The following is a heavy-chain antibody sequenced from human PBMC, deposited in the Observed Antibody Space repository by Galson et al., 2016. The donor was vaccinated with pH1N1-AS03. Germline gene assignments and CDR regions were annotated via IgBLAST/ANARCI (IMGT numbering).Heavy chain of an antibody. J-gene: IGHJ4*02. D-gene: IGHD6-19*01. CDR3: ANRGPGYGIGWLSPMFDY. CDR1: GFTFNTYD. V-gene: IGHV3-23*01. CDR2: ISASGGST. Sequence: SLRLSCAVSGFTFNTYDMAWVRQAPGKGLEWVSVISASGGSTYYADPVRGRFTISRDDSKNTLYLQMNSLRADDTAVYYCANRGPGYGIGWLSPMFDYWGQGTLVSVSS.